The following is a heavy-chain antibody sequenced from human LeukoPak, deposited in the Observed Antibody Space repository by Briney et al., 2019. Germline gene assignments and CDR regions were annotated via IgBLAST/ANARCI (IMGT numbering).Heavy chain of an antibody. J-gene: IGHJ5*02. CDR2: IYYSGST. V-gene: IGHV4-59*01. D-gene: IGHD3-10*01. CDR1: AGSISSYY. CDR3: ARDVGYYGSGSYYSADH. Sequence: SETLSLTCTGSAGSISSYYWSWLRQPPGQGLEWCGYIYYSGSTNDNPSLKRRVTISVNTSKNQFSLKLSSVTAADTAVYYRARDVGYYGSGSYYSADHWGQGTLVTVSS.